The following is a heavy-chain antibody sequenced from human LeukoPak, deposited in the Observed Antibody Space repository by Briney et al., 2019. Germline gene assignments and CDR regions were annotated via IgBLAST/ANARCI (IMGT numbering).Heavy chain of an antibody. J-gene: IGHJ3*02. D-gene: IGHD2-21*02. V-gene: IGHV1-69*04. Sequence: GASVKVSCKASGGTFSSYAISWVRQAPGQGLEWMGRIIPILGIANYAQKFQGRVTITADKSTSTAYMELSSLRSEDTAVYYCARDHTYCGGDCYNPDAFDIWGQGTMVTVSS. CDR2: IIPILGIA. CDR3: ARDHTYCGGDCYNPDAFDI. CDR1: GGTFSSYA.